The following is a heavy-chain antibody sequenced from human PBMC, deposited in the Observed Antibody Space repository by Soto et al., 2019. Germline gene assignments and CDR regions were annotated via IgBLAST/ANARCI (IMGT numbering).Heavy chain of an antibody. V-gene: IGHV3-15*01. CDR1: GFTFSNAW. Sequence: EVQLVVSGGGLVKPGGSLRLSCAASGFTFSNAWMSWVRQAPGKGLEWVGRIKSKTDGGTTDYAAPVKGRFTISRDDSKNTLYLQMNSLKTEDTAVYYCTTDLHYDYIWGSYRPDYWGQGTLVTVSS. D-gene: IGHD3-16*02. CDR3: TTDLHYDYIWGSYRPDY. CDR2: IKSKTDGGTT. J-gene: IGHJ4*02.